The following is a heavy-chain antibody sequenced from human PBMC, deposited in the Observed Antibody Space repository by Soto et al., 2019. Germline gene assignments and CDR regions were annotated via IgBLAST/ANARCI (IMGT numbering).Heavy chain of an antibody. V-gene: IGHV5-51*01. Sequence: GGSLRLSCAASGFTFSDYEMNWVRQTPGKGLEWLSYISGGGDTRYSPSFQGQVTISADKSISTAYLQWSSLKASDTAMYYCARLRGDGYNYFDYWGQGTLVTVSS. CDR1: GFTFSDYE. D-gene: IGHD5-12*01. CDR3: ARLRGDGYNYFDY. J-gene: IGHJ4*02. CDR2: ISGGGDT.